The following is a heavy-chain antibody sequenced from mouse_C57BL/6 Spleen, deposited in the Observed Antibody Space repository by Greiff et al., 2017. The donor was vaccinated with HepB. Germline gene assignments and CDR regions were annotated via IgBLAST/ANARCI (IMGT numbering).Heavy chain of an antibody. CDR1: GFTFSSYG. CDR2: ISSGGSYT. J-gene: IGHJ1*03. D-gene: IGHD2-4*01. V-gene: IGHV5-6*02. Sequence: EVMLVESGGDLVKPGGSLKLSCAASGFTFSSYGMSWVRQTPDKRLEWVATISSGGSYTYYPDSVKGRFTISRDNAKNTLYLQMSSLKSEDTAMYYCARTMITTRWYFDVWGTGTTVTVSS. CDR3: ARTMITTRWYFDV.